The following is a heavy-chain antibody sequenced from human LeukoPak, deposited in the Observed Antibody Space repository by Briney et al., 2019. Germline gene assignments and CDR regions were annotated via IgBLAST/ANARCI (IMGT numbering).Heavy chain of an antibody. Sequence: GASVKVSCKASGGTFSSYAISWVRQAPGQGLEWMGGIIPIFGTANYAQKFQGRVTITTDESTSTAYMELSSLRSEDTAVYYCAREGDYYDSSRYREYWGQGTLVTVSS. CDR3: AREGDYYDSSRYREY. V-gene: IGHV1-69*05. CDR1: GGTFSSYA. CDR2: IIPIFGTA. D-gene: IGHD3-22*01. J-gene: IGHJ4*02.